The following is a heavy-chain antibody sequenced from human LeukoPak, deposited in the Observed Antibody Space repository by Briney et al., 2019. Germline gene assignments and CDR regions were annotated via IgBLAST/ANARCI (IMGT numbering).Heavy chain of an antibody. V-gene: IGHV1-2*02. Sequence: ASVKVSCKASGYTFTGYYMHWVRQAPGRGLEWMGWINPNSGGTNYAQKFQGRVTMTRDTSISTAYMELSRLRSDDTAVYYCARASITMVRGLTFVPFDPWGQGTLVTVSS. D-gene: IGHD3-10*01. J-gene: IGHJ5*02. CDR3: ARASITMVRGLTFVPFDP. CDR2: INPNSGGT. CDR1: GYTFTGYY.